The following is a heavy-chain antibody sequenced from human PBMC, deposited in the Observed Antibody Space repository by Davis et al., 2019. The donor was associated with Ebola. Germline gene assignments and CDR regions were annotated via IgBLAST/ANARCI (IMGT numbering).Heavy chain of an antibody. CDR3: ARDTGMVTGYYEDV. D-gene: IGHD3-10*01. J-gene: IGHJ6*03. V-gene: IGHV1-18*01. CDR1: GYTFTRYC. CDR2: ISAYNGNI. Sequence: AASVKVSCKASGYTFTRYCITWVRHAPGQGLEWMGWISAYNGNIKYAQKFQGRVTMTTDTSTSTAYMELRNLRSEDTAVYYCARDTGMVTGYYEDVWGQGTTVTVSS.